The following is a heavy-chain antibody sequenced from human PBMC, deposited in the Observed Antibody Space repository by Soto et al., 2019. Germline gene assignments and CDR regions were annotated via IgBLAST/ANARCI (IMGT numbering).Heavy chain of an antibody. V-gene: IGHV1-8*01. Sequence: QVQLVQSGAEVKKPGASVKVSCKASGYTFSSYDINWVRQATGQGLEWMGWMNSSSGQVGYAQKFQGRVTITRDTSISTAYMELSSLKSEDTAVYVCARGRGVKPVRGWGQGTLVTVSS. J-gene: IGHJ4*02. CDR2: MNSSSGQV. D-gene: IGHD3-10*01. CDR3: ARGRGVKPVRG. CDR1: GYTFSSYD.